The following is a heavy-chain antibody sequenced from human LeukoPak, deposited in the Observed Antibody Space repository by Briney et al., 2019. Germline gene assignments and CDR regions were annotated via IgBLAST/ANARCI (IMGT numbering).Heavy chain of an antibody. CDR1: GGTFSSYA. CDR2: IIPIFGTA. D-gene: IGHD3-22*01. V-gene: IGHV1-69*13. J-gene: IGHJ3*02. Sequence: SVKVSCTASGGTFSSYAISWVRQAPGQGLEWMGGIIPIFGTANYAQKFQGRVTITADESTSTAYMELSSLRSEDTAVYYCARGYYYDSSGYPAYDAFDIWGQGTTVTVSS. CDR3: ARGYYYDSSGYPAYDAFDI.